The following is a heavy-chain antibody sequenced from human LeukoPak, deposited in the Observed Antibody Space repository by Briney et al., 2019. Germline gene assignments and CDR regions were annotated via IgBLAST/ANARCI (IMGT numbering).Heavy chain of an antibody. CDR3: ARLLYGSGRVRYFDL. CDR1: GGSISSYY. J-gene: IGHJ2*01. Sequence: SETLSLTCTVSGGSISSYYWGWIRQPPGKGLEWIGYIYYSGSTYYNASLQSRVTISVDTSQKQFSLKLYPVTAADTAVYYCARLLYGSGRVRYFDLWGRGTLVTVSS. V-gene: IGHV4-59*04. CDR2: IYYSGST. D-gene: IGHD3-10*01.